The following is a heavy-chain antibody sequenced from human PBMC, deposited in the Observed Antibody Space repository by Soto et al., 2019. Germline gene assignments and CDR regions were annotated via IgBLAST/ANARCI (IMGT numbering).Heavy chain of an antibody. V-gene: IGHV1-18*01. CDR2: ISAYNGNT. CDR3: ARDNPMSSSSSLIDY. J-gene: IGHJ4*02. CDR1: GYTFTTYG. D-gene: IGHD6-13*01. Sequence: GASVKVSCKASGYTFTTYGISWVRQAPGQGLEWMGWISAYNGNTNYAQKLQGRVTMTTDTSTSTAYMELRSLRSDDTTVYYCARDNPMSSSSSLIDYWGQGTLVTVSS.